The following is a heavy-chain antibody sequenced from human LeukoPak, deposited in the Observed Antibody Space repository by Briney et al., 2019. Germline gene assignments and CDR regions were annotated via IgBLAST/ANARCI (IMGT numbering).Heavy chain of an antibody. J-gene: IGHJ4*02. V-gene: IGHV3-11*04. CDR1: GFTFSDYY. CDR2: ISSSGSTI. Sequence: PGGSLRLPCAASGFTFSDYYMSWIRQAPGKGLEWVSYISSSGSTIYYADSVKGRFTISRDNAKNSLYLQMNSLRAEDTAVYYCASLSITMIVVSRPFDYWGQGTLVTVSS. CDR3: ASLSITMIVVSRPFDY. D-gene: IGHD3-22*01.